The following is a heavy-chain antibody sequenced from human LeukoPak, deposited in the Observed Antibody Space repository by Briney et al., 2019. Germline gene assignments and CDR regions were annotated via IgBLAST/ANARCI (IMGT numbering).Heavy chain of an antibody. Sequence: SETLSLTCTVSGGSISTYYWSWIRQPPGKGLEWIGYIYYSGSTNYNPSLKSRVTISVDTSKNQFSLKLSSVTAADTAVYYCARSVVTLYWYFDLWGRGTLVTVSS. V-gene: IGHV4-59*08. CDR3: ARSVVTLYWYFDL. CDR2: IYYSGST. CDR1: GGSISTYY. D-gene: IGHD4-23*01. J-gene: IGHJ2*01.